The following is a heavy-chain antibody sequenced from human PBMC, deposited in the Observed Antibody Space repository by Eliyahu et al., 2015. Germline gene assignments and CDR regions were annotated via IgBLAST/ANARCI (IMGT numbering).Heavy chain of an antibody. CDR2: MYFSGSP. CDR1: GAXIXXSX. D-gene: IGHD4-23*01. Sequence: QVRLQESGPGRVKPSETLSLTCTXXGAXIXXSXWTWIRHTPGKGLEYVGXMYFSGSPNYNPSLKSRVTMSLDTSKNQFSLKLTSVTAADTAVYYCARVPLTYGGSTRGYFDYWGQGALVTVSS. CDR3: ARVPLTYGGSTRGYFDY. V-gene: IGHV4-59*01. J-gene: IGHJ4*02.